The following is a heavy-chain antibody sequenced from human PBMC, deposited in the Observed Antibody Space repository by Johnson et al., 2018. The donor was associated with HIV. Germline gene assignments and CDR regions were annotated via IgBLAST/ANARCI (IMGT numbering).Heavy chain of an antibody. CDR3: ARGFLYSSSSL. D-gene: IGHD6-13*01. J-gene: IGHJ3*01. V-gene: IGHV3-23*04. CDR2: ISGSGGST. Sequence: VQLVESGGGLVQPGRSLRLSCAASGFTFDDYAMHWVRQAPGKGLEWVSAISGSGGSTYYADSVKGRFTISRDNSKNTLYLQMGSLRAEDMAVYYCARGFLYSSSSLWGQGTMVTVSS. CDR1: GFTFDDYA.